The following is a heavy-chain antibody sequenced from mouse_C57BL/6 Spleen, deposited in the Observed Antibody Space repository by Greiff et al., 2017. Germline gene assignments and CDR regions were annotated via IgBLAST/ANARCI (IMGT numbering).Heavy chain of an antibody. CDR3: ARNGNYLYAMDY. Sequence: QVTLKESGPGILQSSQTLSLTCSFSGFSLSTSGMGVSWIRQPSGKGLEWLAHIYWDDDKRYNPSLKSRLTISKDTSRNQVFLKSTSVDTADTATYYCARNGNYLYAMDYWGQGTSVTVSS. CDR2: IYWDDDK. CDR1: GFSLSTSGMG. D-gene: IGHD2-1*01. V-gene: IGHV8-12*01. J-gene: IGHJ4*01.